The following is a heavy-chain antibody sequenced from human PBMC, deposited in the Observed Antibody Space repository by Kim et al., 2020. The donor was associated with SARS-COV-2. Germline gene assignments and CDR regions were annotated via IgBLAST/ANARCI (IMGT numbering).Heavy chain of an antibody. J-gene: IGHJ3*02. CDR2: MTDSGDST. V-gene: IGHV3-23*01. CDR3: AKDGSGTYAAFDI. Sequence: GGSLRLSCAASGFTFSSYAMSWVRQAPGKGLEWVSAMTDSGDSTYYADAVRGRFTISRDNSKNTLYLQMNSLRAEDTAIYYCAKDGSGTYAAFDIWGQGT. D-gene: IGHD3-10*01. CDR1: GFTFSSYA.